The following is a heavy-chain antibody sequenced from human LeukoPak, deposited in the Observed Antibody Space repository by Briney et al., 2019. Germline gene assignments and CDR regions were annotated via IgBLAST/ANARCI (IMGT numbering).Heavy chain of an antibody. CDR1: GFTFSSHG. D-gene: IGHD2-21*01. J-gene: IGHJ4*02. CDR2: IWNDGSDK. Sequence: GGSLRLSCEASGFTFSSHGMHWVRQPPGKGLEWVAVIWNDGSDKYYGDSEKGRFTVSRDNSKNTLYLQMDSLRAEDTAVYYCARGCGGTPGCYIIDNWGQGTLVTVSS. CDR3: ARGCGGTPGCYIIDN. V-gene: IGHV3-33*01.